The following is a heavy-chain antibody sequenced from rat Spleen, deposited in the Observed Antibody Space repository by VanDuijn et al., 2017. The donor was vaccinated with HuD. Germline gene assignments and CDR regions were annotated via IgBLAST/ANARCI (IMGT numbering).Heavy chain of an antibody. CDR2: ISTGGGNT. Sequence: EVQLVETGGGLVQPGRSLKLSCVASGFTFNRYWMYWVRQAPGKGLEWVSSISTGGGNTYYRDSVKGRFTISRDNAKSTLYLQMDSLRSEDTATYYCTTSTYDWFVYWGQGTLVTVSS. V-gene: IGHV5-58*01. D-gene: IGHD2-1*01. J-gene: IGHJ3*01. CDR1: GFTFNRYW. CDR3: TTSTYDWFVY.